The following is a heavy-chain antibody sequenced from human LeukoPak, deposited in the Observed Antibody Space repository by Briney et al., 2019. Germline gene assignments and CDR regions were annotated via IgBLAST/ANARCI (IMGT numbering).Heavy chain of an antibody. CDR2: VDLAPKT. Sequence: RGSLRDSSAASGFTFPNYDMHWVGPVAGQGLHWVSAVDLAPKTYYADSVKGRFTISRDNVERTLFLQMNSLTVGDTAVYYCARVAAFCGDKCYPDSWGQGTLVTVSS. D-gene: IGHD2-21*01. J-gene: IGHJ4*03. CDR3: ARVAAFCGDKCYPDS. CDR1: GFTFPNYD. V-gene: IGHV3-13*01.